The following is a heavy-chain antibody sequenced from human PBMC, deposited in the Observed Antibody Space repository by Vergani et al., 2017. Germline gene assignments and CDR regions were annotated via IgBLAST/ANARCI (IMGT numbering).Heavy chain of an antibody. CDR3: ARMERELLTGKAFDV. V-gene: IGHV1-2*02. CDR1: GYTFTGYY. Sequence: QVQLVQSGAEVKKPGASVKVSCKASGYTFTGYYMHWVRQAPGQGLEWRGWINPNSGGTNYAQKFQGRVTMTRDTSISTAYMELSRLRSDDTAVYYCARMERELLTGKAFDVWSQGRMVTVSS. D-gene: IGHD1-26*01. J-gene: IGHJ3*01. CDR2: INPNSGGT.